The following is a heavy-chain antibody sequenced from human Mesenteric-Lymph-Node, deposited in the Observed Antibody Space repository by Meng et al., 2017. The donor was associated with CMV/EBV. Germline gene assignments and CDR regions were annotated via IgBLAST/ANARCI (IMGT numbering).Heavy chain of an antibody. D-gene: IGHD4-11*01. CDR2: ISYDGSNK. J-gene: IGHJ6*02. CDR1: GFTFSYYS. Sequence: GGSLRLSCGASGFTFSYYSMNWVRQAPGKGLEWVAVISYDGSNKYYADSVKGRFTISRDNATNSLCLLMNSLRAEDTAVYYCASYSNYHGGYYYYGMDVWGQGTTVTVSS. V-gene: IGHV3-30*03. CDR3: ASYSNYHGGYYYYGMDV.